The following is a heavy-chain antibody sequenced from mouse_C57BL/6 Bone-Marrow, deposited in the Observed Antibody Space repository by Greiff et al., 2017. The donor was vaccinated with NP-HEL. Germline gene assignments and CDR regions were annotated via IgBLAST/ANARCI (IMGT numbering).Heavy chain of an antibody. CDR3: ARQGDYDGWYFDV. V-gene: IGHV5-2*01. D-gene: IGHD2-4*01. CDR1: EYEFPSHD. J-gene: IGHJ1*03. CDR2: INSDGGST. Sequence: DVKLVESGGGLVQPGESLKLSCESNEYEFPSHDMSWVRKTPEKRLELVAAINSDGGSTYYPDTMERRFIISRDNTKKTLYLQMSSLRSEDTALYYCARQGDYDGWYFDVWGTGTTVTVSS.